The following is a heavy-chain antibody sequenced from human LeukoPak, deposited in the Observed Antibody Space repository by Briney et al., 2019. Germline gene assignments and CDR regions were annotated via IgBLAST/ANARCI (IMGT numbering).Heavy chain of an antibody. Sequence: GGSLRLSCAASGFTFDDYGMTWVRQAPGKGLEWVSGITWNGDSKGYADSVKGRFTISRDNAKNSLYLQMNSLRAEDTAVYYCAPYCSSTSCPFDYWGQGTLVTVSS. V-gene: IGHV3-20*04. CDR1: GFTFDDYG. J-gene: IGHJ4*02. D-gene: IGHD2-2*01. CDR2: ITWNGDSK. CDR3: APYCSSTSCPFDY.